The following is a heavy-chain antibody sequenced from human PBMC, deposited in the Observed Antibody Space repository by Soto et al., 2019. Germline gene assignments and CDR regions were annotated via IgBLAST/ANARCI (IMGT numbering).Heavy chain of an antibody. CDR2: IYYSGST. V-gene: IGHV4-59*08. J-gene: IGHJ4*02. Sequence: SETLSLTCTVSGGSISSYYWSWIRQPPGKGLEWNGYIYYSGSTNYNPSLKSRVTISVDTSKNQFSLKLSSVTAADTAVYYCVRFWPPPDYDTLTIYTDAFDYWSQGALVTVSS. CDR3: VRFWPPPDYDTLTIYTDAFDY. D-gene: IGHD3-9*01. CDR1: GGSISSYY.